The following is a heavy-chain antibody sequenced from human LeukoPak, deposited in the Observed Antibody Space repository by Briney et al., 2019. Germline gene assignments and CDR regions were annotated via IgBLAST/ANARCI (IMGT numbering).Heavy chain of an antibody. D-gene: IGHD3-16*02. Sequence: GGSLRLSCAASGFTFSSYSMNWVRQAPGKGLEWVANIKQDGSEKYYVDSVKGRFTISRDNAKNSLYLQMNSLRAEDTAVYYCAREGSDDYVWGSYRYFDYWGQGTLVTVSS. J-gene: IGHJ4*02. CDR1: GFTFSSYS. CDR2: IKQDGSEK. V-gene: IGHV3-7*01. CDR3: AREGSDDYVWGSYRYFDY.